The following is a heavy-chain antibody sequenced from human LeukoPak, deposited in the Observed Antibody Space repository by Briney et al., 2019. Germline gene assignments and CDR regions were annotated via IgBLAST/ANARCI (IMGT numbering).Heavy chain of an antibody. J-gene: IGHJ6*02. CDR1: GFTFSSYA. V-gene: IGHV3-23*01. D-gene: IGHD4/OR15-4a*01. CDR2: ISGSGGST. CDR3: AKGNVYGGNGMDV. Sequence: PGGSLRLSCAASGFTFSSYAMNWVRQAPGKGLEWVSDISGSGGSTYHADAVTGRFTISRDNAKNTLYLQMNSLRAEDTAVYYCAKGNVYGGNGMDVWGQGTTVTVSS.